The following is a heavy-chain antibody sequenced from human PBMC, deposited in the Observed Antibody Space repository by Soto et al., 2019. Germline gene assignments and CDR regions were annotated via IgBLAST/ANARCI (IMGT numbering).Heavy chain of an antibody. CDR1: GGSISSSSYY. CDR3: ARHEERLWFGEEALAGWFDP. J-gene: IGHJ5*02. CDR2: IYYSGST. D-gene: IGHD3-10*01. V-gene: IGHV4-39*01. Sequence: QLQLQESGPGLVKPSETLSLTCTVSGGSISSSSYYWGWIRQPPGKGLEWIGSIYYSGSTYYNPSLKSRVTISVDTSKIQFSLKLSYVPAADTAVYYCARHEERLWFGEEALAGWFDPWGQGTLVTVSS.